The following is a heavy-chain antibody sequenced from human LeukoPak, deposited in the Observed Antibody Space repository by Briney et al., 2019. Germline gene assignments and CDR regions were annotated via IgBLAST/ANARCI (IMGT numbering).Heavy chain of an antibody. CDR2: VYYSGTT. CDR3: ARRSRRSRDAFDI. V-gene: IGHV4-59*01. J-gene: IGHJ3*02. Sequence: SETLSLTCTVSGGSITSYYWSWIRQPPGKGLEWIGFVYYSGTTHYNPSLKSRLTISVDTSKNKFSLKLSSVTAADTAVYYCARRSRRSRDAFDIWGQGTMVTVS. D-gene: IGHD1-14*01. CDR1: GGSITSYY.